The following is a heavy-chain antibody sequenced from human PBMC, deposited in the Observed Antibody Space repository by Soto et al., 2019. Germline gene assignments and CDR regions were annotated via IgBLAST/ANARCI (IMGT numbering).Heavy chain of an antibody. D-gene: IGHD3-3*01. CDR1: GYTFTGYY. J-gene: IGHJ6*03. CDR2: INPNSGGT. CDR3: ARGVRRGFLEWLPRPYYYMDV. Sequence: ASVKVSCKASGYTFTGYYMHWVRQAPGQGLEWMGWINPNSGGTNYAQKFQGWVTMTRDTSISTAYMELSSLRSEDTAVYYCARGVRRGFLEWLPRPYYYMDVWGKGTTVTVSS. V-gene: IGHV1-2*04.